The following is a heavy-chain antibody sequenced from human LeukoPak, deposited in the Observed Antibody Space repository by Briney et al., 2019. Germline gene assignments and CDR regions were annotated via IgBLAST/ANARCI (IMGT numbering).Heavy chain of an antibody. D-gene: IGHD1-14*01. J-gene: IGHJ6*03. CDR3: ARPNLYYYYMDV. V-gene: IGHV1-2*02. CDR1: GYTFTGYY. CDR2: INPNSGGT. Sequence: ASVKVSCKASGYTFTGYYMHWVRQAPGQGLEWMGWINPNSGGTNYAQKFQGRVTMTRDTSISTAYMELSRLRSDDTAVYYCARPNLYYYYMDVWGKGTTLTVSS.